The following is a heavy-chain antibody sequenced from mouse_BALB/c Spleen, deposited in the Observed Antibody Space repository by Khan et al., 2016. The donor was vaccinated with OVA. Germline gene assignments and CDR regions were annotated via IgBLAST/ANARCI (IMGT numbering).Heavy chain of an antibody. Sequence: QVQLKQSGPGLVQPSQSLSITCTVSGFSLTNFGVHWVRQSPEKGLEWLGVIWSGGSTDYNAAFKSRLSISKDNSKTQVFFKMNSLQPNDTATYYCARREYLMTWFAYWGQGTLVTVSA. CDR3: ARREYLMTWFAY. CDR2: IWSGGST. J-gene: IGHJ3*01. V-gene: IGHV2-2*02. CDR1: GFSLTNFG.